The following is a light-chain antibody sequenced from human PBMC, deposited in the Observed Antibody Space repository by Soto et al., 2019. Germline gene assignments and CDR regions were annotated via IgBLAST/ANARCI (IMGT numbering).Light chain of an antibody. CDR1: QSVYSN. CDR3: QQYNKWPLT. J-gene: IGKJ4*01. CDR2: GAS. V-gene: IGKV3-15*01. Sequence: EIVMTQSPATLSLSPGERATLSCRASQSVYSNLAWYQQKPGQAPRLLIYGASTRATGIPARFSGSGSGTDFTLTISSLQSEDFAVYNCQQYNKWPLTFGGGTKVEI.